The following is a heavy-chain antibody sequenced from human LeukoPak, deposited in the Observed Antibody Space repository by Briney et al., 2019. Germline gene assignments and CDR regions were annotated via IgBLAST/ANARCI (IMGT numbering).Heavy chain of an antibody. Sequence: GGSLRLSCAASGFTFSSYAMSWVRQAPGKGLEWVSTISGSGDSTYYADSVKGRFTISRDNSKNTLHLQMNSLRAEDTAVYYCAKDRRQQLVRGLDYWGQGTLVTVSS. D-gene: IGHD6-13*01. J-gene: IGHJ4*02. CDR3: AKDRRQQLVRGLDY. V-gene: IGHV3-23*01. CDR2: ISGSGDST. CDR1: GFTFSSYA.